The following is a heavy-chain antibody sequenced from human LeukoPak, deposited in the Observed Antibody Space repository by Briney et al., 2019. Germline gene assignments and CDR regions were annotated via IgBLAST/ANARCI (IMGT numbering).Heavy chain of an antibody. CDR3: ARDSMIVVVPGAFDI. CDR2: ISYDGSNK. V-gene: IGHV3-30-3*01. Sequence: GRSLRLSCAASGFTFSSYAMHWVRQAPGKGLEWVAVISYDGSNKYYADSVKGRFTISRDNSKNTLYLQMNSLRAEDTAVNYCARDSMIVVVPGAFDIWGQGTMVTVSS. J-gene: IGHJ3*02. CDR1: GFTFSSYA. D-gene: IGHD3-22*01.